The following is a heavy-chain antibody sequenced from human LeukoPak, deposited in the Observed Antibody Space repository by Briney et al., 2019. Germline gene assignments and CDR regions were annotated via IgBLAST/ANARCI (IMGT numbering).Heavy chain of an antibody. D-gene: IGHD3-10*01. Sequence: PSETLSLTCTVSGGSISSYYWSWIRQPPGKGLEWIGYIYYSGSTNYNPSLKSRVTISVDTSKSQFSLKVSSVTAADTAVYYCASNYYGWGSLDYWGQGNLVSVSS. CDR1: GGSISSYY. J-gene: IGHJ4*02. CDR2: IYYSGST. V-gene: IGHV4-59*08. CDR3: ASNYYGWGSLDY.